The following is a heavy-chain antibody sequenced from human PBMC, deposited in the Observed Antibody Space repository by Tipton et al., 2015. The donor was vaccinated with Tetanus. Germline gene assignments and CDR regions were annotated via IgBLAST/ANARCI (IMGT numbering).Heavy chain of an antibody. D-gene: IGHD6-19*01. CDR3: ARGVTQQWGYYYGMDV. CDR1: GFTFSSYA. CDR2: ISYDGSNK. J-gene: IGHJ6*02. Sequence: QLVQSGGGVVQPGRSLRLSCAASGFTFSSYAMHWVRQAPGKGLEWVAVISYDGSNKYYADSVKGRFTISRDNSKNTLYLQMNSLRAEDTAVYYCARGVTQQWGYYYGMDVWGQGTTVTVSS. V-gene: IGHV3-30-3*01.